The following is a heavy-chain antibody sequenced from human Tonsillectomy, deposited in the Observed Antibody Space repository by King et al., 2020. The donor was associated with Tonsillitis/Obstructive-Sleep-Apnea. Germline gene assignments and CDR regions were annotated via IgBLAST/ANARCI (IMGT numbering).Heavy chain of an antibody. Sequence: VQLVESGGGVVQPGRSLRLSCAASGFTFSNYAIHWVRQAPGKGLEWVAVISYDGSNKYYADSVKGRFTISRDNSRNTLDLQMNSLRVEDTAVYYCARYGIYDCCGYADAFDIWGQGTVVTVSS. J-gene: IGHJ3*02. V-gene: IGHV3-30*04. CDR2: ISYDGSNK. CDR3: ARYGIYDCCGYADAFDI. CDR1: GFTFSNYA. D-gene: IGHD3-22*01.